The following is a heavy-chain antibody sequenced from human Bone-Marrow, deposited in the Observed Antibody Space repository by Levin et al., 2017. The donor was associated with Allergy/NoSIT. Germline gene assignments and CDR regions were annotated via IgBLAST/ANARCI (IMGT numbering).Heavy chain of an antibody. CDR2: ISSNGAVI. J-gene: IGHJ3*02. V-gene: IGHV3-11*01. CDR1: RFTFTFRDKY. D-gene: IGHD3-22*01. Sequence: GESLKISCVASRFTFTFRDKYMTGMRQAPGKGLEWLSYISSNGAVIYYADSVKGRFTISRDNSKRSIYLQMDSLTAEDTAIYYCAISNIGDYYDSSGNDVDGFDIWGQGTVVTVS. CDR3: AISNIGDYYDSSGNDVDGFDI.